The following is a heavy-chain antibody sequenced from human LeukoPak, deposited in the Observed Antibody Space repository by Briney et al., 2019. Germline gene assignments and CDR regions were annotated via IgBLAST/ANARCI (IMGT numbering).Heavy chain of an antibody. CDR3: ATGDGGSYFNWFDP. CDR1: GFTFSSYA. D-gene: IGHD1-26*01. V-gene: IGHV3-30-3*01. Sequence: GGSLRLSCAASGFTFSSYAMHWVRQAPGKGLEWVAVISYDGSNKYYADSVKGRFTISRDNSKNTLYLQMNSLRSEDTAVYYCATGDGGSYFNWFDPWGQGTLVTVSS. J-gene: IGHJ5*02. CDR2: ISYDGSNK.